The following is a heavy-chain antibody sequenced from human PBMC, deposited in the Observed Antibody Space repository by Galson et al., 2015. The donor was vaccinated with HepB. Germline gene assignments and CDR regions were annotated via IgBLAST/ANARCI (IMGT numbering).Heavy chain of an antibody. V-gene: IGHV3-30-3*01. CDR3: AREGEAGVARFRDDAFDI. CDR2: ISYDGSNK. D-gene: IGHD3-10*01. J-gene: IGHJ3*02. CDR1: GFTFSSYA. Sequence: SLRLSCAASGFTFSSYAMHWVRQAPGKGLEWVAVISYDGSNKYYADSVKGRFTISRDNSKNTLYLQMNSLRAEDTAVYYCAREGEAGVARFRDDAFDIWGQGTMVTVSS.